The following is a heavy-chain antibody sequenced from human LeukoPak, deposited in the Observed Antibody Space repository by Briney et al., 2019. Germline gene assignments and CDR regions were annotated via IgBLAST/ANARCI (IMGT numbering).Heavy chain of an antibody. CDR1: SYTFTSYG. J-gene: IGHJ6*02. CDR2: ISAYNGNT. Sequence: ASVKVSCKASSYTFTSYGISWVRQAPGQGLEWMGWISAYNGNTNYAQKLQGRVTMTTDTSTSTAYMELRSLRSDDTAVYYCARDLLAVAPILYYYYYGMDVWGQGTTVTVSS. V-gene: IGHV1-18*01. D-gene: IGHD6-19*01. CDR3: ARDLLAVAPILYYYYYGMDV.